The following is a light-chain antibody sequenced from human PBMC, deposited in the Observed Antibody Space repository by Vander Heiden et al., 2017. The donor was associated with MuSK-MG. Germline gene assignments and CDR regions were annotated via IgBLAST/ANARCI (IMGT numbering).Light chain of an antibody. CDR1: QRISSY. CDR3: QQSDSTPRT. Sequence: DIQMTQSPSSLSASVGDRVTITCRASQRISSYLNWYQKKPGKPPNLLIYAASTLQSGVPSRFSGSGSGTDFTLTIIRLQREDFATYYCQQSDSTPRTFGQGTTVDIK. J-gene: IGKJ1*01. CDR2: AAS. V-gene: IGKV1-39*01.